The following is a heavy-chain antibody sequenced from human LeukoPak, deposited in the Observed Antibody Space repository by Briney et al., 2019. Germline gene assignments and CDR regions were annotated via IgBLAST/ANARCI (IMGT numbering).Heavy chain of an antibody. J-gene: IGHJ4*02. CDR1: GFTFSNAW. CDR3: TSKPMDYYGSGSLDY. V-gene: IGHV3-15*01. CDR2: IKSKTDGGTT. D-gene: IGHD3-10*01. Sequence: GGSLRLSCAASGFTFSNAWMSWVRQAPGKGLEWVGRIKSKTDGGTTDYAAPVKGRFTISRDDSKNTLYLQMKSLKTEDTAVYYCTSKPMDYYGSGSLDYWGQGTLITVSS.